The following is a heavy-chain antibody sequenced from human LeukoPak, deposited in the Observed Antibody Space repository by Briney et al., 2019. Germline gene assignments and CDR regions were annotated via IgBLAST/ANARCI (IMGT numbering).Heavy chain of an antibody. CDR2: INHSGST. CDR3: ARDPIMITFGGVIVGDAFDI. D-gene: IGHD3-16*02. V-gene: IGHV4-34*01. Sequence: SETLSLTCAVYGGSFSGYYWSWIRQPPGKGLEWIGEINHSGSTNYNPSLKSRVTISVDTSKNQFSLKLSSVTAADTAVYYCARDPIMITFGGVIVGDAFDIWGQGTMVTVSS. CDR1: GGSFSGYY. J-gene: IGHJ3*02.